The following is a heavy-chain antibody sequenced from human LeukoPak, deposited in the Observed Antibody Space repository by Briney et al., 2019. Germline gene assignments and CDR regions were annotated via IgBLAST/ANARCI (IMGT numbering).Heavy chain of an antibody. D-gene: IGHD5-18*01. V-gene: IGHV4-59*12. CDR1: GGSISSYY. CDR3: AREGSYGYGESDY. J-gene: IGHJ4*02. Sequence: PSETLSLTCTVSGGSISSYYWSWIRQPPGKGLEWIGYIYYSGSTSYNPSLKSRVTISVDTSKNQFSLKLSSVTAADTAVYYCAREGSYGYGESDYWGRGTLVTVSS. CDR2: IYYSGST.